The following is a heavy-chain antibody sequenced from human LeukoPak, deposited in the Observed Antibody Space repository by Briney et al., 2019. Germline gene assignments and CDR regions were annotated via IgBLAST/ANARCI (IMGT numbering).Heavy chain of an antibody. J-gene: IGHJ4*02. CDR1: GFTFSSYW. D-gene: IGHD3-3*01. CDR3: ARGELTIFGGVDY. V-gene: IGHV3-7*01. Sequence: QPGGSLRLSCAASGFTFSSYWMSWVRQAPGKGLEWVANIKHDGSDKYYVDPVKGRFTISRDNTKNSLYLQMNSLSAEATAVYDCARGELTIFGGVDYWGEGTLVTVSS. CDR2: IKHDGSDK.